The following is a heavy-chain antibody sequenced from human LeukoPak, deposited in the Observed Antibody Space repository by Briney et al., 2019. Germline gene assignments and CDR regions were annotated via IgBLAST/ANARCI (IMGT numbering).Heavy chain of an antibody. V-gene: IGHV4-4*02. J-gene: IGHJ3*02. D-gene: IGHD6-13*01. CDR3: ARVAIAAAGNTFDI. Sequence: SSETLSLTCTVSGGSISSGNWWSWIRQPPGKGLEWIGEIYHSGSGTTNYNPSLKSRVSISVDKSKNQFSLKLSSVTAADTAVYYCARVAIAAAGNTFDIWGPGTMVTVSS. CDR1: GGSISSGNW. CDR2: IYHSGSGTT.